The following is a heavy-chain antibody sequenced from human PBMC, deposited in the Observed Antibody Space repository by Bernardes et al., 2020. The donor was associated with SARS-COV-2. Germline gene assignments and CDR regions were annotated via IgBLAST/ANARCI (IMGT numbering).Heavy chain of an antibody. CDR2: ISSSGSTI. J-gene: IGHJ6*02. V-gene: IGHV3-11*01. CDR3: ARDHCSGGSCYLRYYYYGMDV. D-gene: IGHD2-15*01. Sequence: GGSLRLSCAASGFTFSDYYMSWIRQAPGKGLEWVSYISSSGSTIYYTDSVKGRFTISRDNAKNSLYLQMNSLRAEDTAVYYCARDHCSGGSCYLRYYYYGMDVWGQGTTVTVSS. CDR1: GFTFSDYY.